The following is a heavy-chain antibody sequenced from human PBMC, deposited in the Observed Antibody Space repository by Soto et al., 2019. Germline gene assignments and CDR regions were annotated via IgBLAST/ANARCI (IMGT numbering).Heavy chain of an antibody. D-gene: IGHD3-16*01. CDR1: GFTFSSYA. CDR3: ARGAYVPNYDSAMDG. CDR2: ISGSGGST. Sequence: EVQLLESGGGLVQPGGSLRLSCAASGFTFSSYAMSWVRQAPGKGLEWVSPISGSGGSTYYADSVKGRFTISRDNSKNTLYLQVNSLRAEDTAVYYCARGAYVPNYDSAMDGWGQGTTVTVSS. J-gene: IGHJ6*02. V-gene: IGHV3-23*01.